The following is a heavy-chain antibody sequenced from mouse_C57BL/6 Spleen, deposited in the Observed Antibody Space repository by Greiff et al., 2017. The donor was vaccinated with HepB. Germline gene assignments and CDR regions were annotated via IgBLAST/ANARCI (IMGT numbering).Heavy chain of an antibody. J-gene: IGHJ4*01. CDR3: AREALYGYYWAMDY. D-gene: IGHD2-3*01. CDR2: IYPGDGDT. Sequence: QVQLQQSGAELVKPGASVKISCKASGYAFSSYWMNWVKQRPGKGLEWIGQIYPGDGDTNYNGKFKGKATLTADKSSSTAYRQLSSLTSEDSAVYFCAREALYGYYWAMDYWGQGTSVTVSS. V-gene: IGHV1-80*01. CDR1: GYAFSSYW.